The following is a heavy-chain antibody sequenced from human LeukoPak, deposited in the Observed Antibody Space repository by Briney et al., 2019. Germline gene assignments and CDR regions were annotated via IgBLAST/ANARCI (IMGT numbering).Heavy chain of an antibody. Sequence: GGSLRLSCAASGFTFSSYSMNWVRQAPGKGLEWVSSISSSSSYIYYADSVKGRFTISRDNAKNSLYLQMNSLRAEDTAVYYCARENEVGSYGYDYWGQGTLVTVSS. CDR1: GFTFSSYS. CDR2: ISSSSSYI. CDR3: ARENEVGSYGYDY. D-gene: IGHD5-18*01. V-gene: IGHV3-21*01. J-gene: IGHJ4*02.